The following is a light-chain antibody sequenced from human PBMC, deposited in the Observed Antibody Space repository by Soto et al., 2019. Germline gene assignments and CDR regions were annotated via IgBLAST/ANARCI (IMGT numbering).Light chain of an antibody. Sequence: DIQMTQSPSSLSASVGDRVTITCQASQDISNYLNWYQQKPGKAPKLLIYDASNVETGVPSRFSGSGSGTDFTSTISSLQPEDIATYYCQQYDNLPPYTFGQGTKLEIK. CDR3: QQYDNLPPYT. CDR2: DAS. V-gene: IGKV1-33*01. CDR1: QDISNY. J-gene: IGKJ2*01.